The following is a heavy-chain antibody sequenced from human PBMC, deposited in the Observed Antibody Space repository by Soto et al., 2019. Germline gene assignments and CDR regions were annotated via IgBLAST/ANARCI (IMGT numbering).Heavy chain of an antibody. CDR3: TRQPLEWELLIYYFDY. D-gene: IGHD1-26*01. V-gene: IGHV3-49*04. Sequence: EVQLVESGGGLVQPGRSLRLSCTASGFTFGDYAMSWVRQAPGKGLEWVGFIRSKAYGGTTEYAASVKGRFTISRDDSKSIAYLQMNSLKTEATAVYYCTRQPLEWELLIYYFDYWGQGTLVTVSS. J-gene: IGHJ4*02. CDR1: GFTFGDYA. CDR2: IRSKAYGGTT.